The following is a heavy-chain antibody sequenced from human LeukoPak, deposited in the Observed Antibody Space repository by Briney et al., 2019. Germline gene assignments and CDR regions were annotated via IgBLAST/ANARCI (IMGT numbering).Heavy chain of an antibody. CDR1: GGSISRYY. D-gene: IGHD3-10*01. J-gene: IGHJ4*02. Sequence: AETLSLTCTVSGGSISRYYRSWIRQHPGNGLEWIGYISYTGSTTYNSSLKSRVTISLDASQNQFSLKLTSVTPADTAVYYCAKTAKYYYGSETYYFFEYWGQGTLVTVSS. V-gene: IGHV4-59*01. CDR3: AKTAKYYYGSETYYFFEY. CDR2: ISYTGST.